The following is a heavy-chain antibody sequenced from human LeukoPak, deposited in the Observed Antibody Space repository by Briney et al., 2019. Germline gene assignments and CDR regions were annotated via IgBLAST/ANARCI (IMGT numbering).Heavy chain of an antibody. CDR3: ASAWSRFGDDWFDP. J-gene: IGHJ5*02. Sequence: SETLSLTCTVSGGSITNSSYYWGWIRQPPGKGLEWIGTIYYSGSTYRDPSLKSRVTISQDTSKNQFSLKLTSVTDADTAMYYCASAWSRFGDDWFDPWGQGTLVTVSS. V-gene: IGHV4-39*07. CDR2: IYYSGST. CDR1: GGSITNSSYY. D-gene: IGHD3-10*02.